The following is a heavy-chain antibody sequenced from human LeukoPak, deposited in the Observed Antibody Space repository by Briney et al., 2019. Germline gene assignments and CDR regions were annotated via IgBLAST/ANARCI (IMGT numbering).Heavy chain of an antibody. CDR2: INEDGSST. CDR3: TRDIFGARDS. D-gene: IGHD3-10*01. J-gene: IGHJ4*02. V-gene: IGHV3-74*01. CDR1: GYTFSTYW. Sequence: GGSLRLSCAASGYTFSTYWMHWVRQGPGKGLVWVSRINEDGSSTSYAESVRGRFTISRDNAKNTLYLQMNSLRAEDTAVYYCTRDIFGARDSWGQGTLVTVSS.